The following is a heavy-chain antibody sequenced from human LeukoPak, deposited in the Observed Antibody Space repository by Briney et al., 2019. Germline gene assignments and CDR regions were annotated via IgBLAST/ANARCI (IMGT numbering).Heavy chain of an antibody. CDR3: AKSSGDSCYSSLDY. J-gene: IGHJ4*02. CDR2: ISGSAGNT. D-gene: IGHD2-15*01. Sequence: PGGSLRLSCAASGFTSSNYAMSWVRQACGKELEWVSGISGSAGNTYHADSVKGRFTISRDNSKNTLFLQMNSLRAEDTAIYYCAKSSGDSCYSSLDYWGQGILVTVSS. V-gene: IGHV3-23*01. CDR1: GFTSSNYA.